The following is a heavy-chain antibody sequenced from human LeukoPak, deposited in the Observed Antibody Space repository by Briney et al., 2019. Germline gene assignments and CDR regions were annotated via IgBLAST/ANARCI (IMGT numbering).Heavy chain of an antibody. Sequence: PGGSLRLSCAASGFTFSSYAMHWVRQAPGKGLEWVAVISYDGSNKYYADTVKGRFTISRDNSKNTLYLQMNSLRAEDTAVYYCARGFGYSYGIDYWGQGTLVTVSS. D-gene: IGHD5-18*01. V-gene: IGHV3-30*04. CDR3: ARGFGYSYGIDY. CDR1: GFTFSSYA. J-gene: IGHJ4*02. CDR2: ISYDGSNK.